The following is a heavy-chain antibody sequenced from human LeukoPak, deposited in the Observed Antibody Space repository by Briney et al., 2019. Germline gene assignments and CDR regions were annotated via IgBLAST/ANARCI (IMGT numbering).Heavy chain of an antibody. J-gene: IGHJ6*03. CDR3: ARTLEWHSNKQNYYYYYMDV. CDR1: GGSISSYY. V-gene: IGHV4-4*07. CDR2: IHTSGST. Sequence: SETLSLTCTVSGGSISSYYWSWIRQPAGKGLEWIGRIHTSGSTNYNPSLKSRVTMSVDTSKNQFSLKLSSVTAADTAVYYCARTLEWHSNKQNYYYYYMDVWGKGTTVTVSS. D-gene: IGHD3-3*01.